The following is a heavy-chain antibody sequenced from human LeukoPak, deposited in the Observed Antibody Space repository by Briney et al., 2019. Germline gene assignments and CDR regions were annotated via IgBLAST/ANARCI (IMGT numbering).Heavy chain of an antibody. D-gene: IGHD3-10*01. V-gene: IGHV4-30-4*08. CDR1: GHSIGSGYF. CDR2: IYYSGST. Sequence: SETLSLTCDVSGHSIGSGYFWGWIRQPPGKGLEWIGYIYYSGSTYYNPSLKSRVTISVDTSKNQFSLKLSSVTAADTAVYYCARGRKYYYYMDVWGKGTTATVSS. CDR3: ARGRKYYYYMDV. J-gene: IGHJ6*03.